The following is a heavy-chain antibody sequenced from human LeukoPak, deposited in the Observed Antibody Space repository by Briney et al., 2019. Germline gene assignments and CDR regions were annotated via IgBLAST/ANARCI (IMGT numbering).Heavy chain of an antibody. J-gene: IGHJ4*02. V-gene: IGHV3-21*01. CDR1: GFTFSSYS. CDR2: ISSSSSYI. Sequence: GGSLRLSCAASGFTFSSYSMNWVRQAPGKGLEWVSSISSSSSYIYYADSVRGRITISRDNAKNSMYLQMNGLRAEDTAVYYCAREMATITDFDYWGQGALVTVSS. D-gene: IGHD5-24*01. CDR3: AREMATITDFDY.